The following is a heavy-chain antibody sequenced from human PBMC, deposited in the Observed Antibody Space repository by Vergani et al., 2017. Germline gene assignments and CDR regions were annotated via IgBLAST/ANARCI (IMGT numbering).Heavy chain of an antibody. J-gene: IGHJ4*02. CDR3: AREGNGGDYGESYFDY. V-gene: IGHV1-69*01. D-gene: IGHD4-17*01. CDR1: GGTFSSYA. Sequence: QVQLVQSGAEVKKPGSSVKVSCKASGGTFSSYAISWVRQAPGQGLEWMGGIIPIFGTANYGQKFQGRVTITADESTSQAYMGLGSLRSEDTAVYYWAREGNGGDYGESYFDYWGQGTLVTVSS. CDR2: IIPIFGTA.